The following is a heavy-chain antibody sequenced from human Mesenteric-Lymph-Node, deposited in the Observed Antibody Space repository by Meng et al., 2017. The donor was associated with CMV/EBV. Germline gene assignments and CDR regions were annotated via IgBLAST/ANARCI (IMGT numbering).Heavy chain of an antibody. CDR1: GFTFSSYA. V-gene: IGHV3-23*01. CDR2: ISGSGGST. CDR3: AKVIRWDSKADY. Sequence: GGSLRLSCAASGFTFSSYAMSWVRQAPGKGLEWVSAISGSGGSTYYADSVKGRFTISRDNSKNTLYLQMNSLRTEDTAVYYCAKVIRWDSKADYWGQGTLVTVSS. J-gene: IGHJ4*02. D-gene: IGHD4-11*01.